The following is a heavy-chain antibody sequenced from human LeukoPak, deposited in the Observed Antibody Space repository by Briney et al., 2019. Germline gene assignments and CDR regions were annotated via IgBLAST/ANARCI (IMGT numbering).Heavy chain of an antibody. CDR1: GFTFSSYS. J-gene: IGHJ4*01. CDR2: ISSSGSTI. D-gene: IGHD1-14*01. CDR3: ARTTVFDY. Sequence: GSLRLSCATSGFTFSSYSMSWVRQAPGKGLEWVSYISSSGSTIYYAASVKGRFTISRDNARKSVSLQMNSLRDEDTAVYYCARTTVFDYWGHGTLVTVSS. V-gene: IGHV3-48*02.